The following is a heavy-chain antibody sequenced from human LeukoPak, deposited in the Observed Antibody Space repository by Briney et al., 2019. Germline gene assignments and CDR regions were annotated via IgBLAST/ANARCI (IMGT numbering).Heavy chain of an antibody. CDR1: GYSFTSYW. CDR3: ARLSYYYDSSGYRTKNYFDY. J-gene: IGHJ4*02. Sequence: GESLKISCKGSGYSFTSYWIGWVRQMPGKGLEWMGIIYPGDSDTRYSPSFQGQVTISADKSISTAYLQWSSLKAPDTAMYYCARLSYYYDSSGYRTKNYFDYWGQGTLVTVSS. CDR2: IYPGDSDT. D-gene: IGHD3-22*01. V-gene: IGHV5-51*01.